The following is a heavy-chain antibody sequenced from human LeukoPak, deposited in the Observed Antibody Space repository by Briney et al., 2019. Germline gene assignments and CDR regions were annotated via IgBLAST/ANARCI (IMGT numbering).Heavy chain of an antibody. CDR3: ARDGRLQLVENWFDP. J-gene: IGHJ5*02. D-gene: IGHD6-13*01. CDR2: IIPILGIA. CDR1: GGTFSRYA. Sequence: ASVKVSCKASGGTFSRYAISWVRQAPGQGLEWMGRIIPILGIANYAQKFQGRVTITADKSTSTAYMELSSLRSEDTAVYYCARDGRLQLVENWFDPWGQGTLVTVSS. V-gene: IGHV1-69*04.